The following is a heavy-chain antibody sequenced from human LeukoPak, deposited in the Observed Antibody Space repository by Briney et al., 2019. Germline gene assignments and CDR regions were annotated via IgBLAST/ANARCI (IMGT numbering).Heavy chain of an antibody. V-gene: IGHV3-74*01. Sequence: QPGGSLRLSCAASGFTFSNYFMYWVRQAPGKGLVWVSRINSDGSTTSYADSVKGRFTNSRDNAKNTLFLQMNSLRAEDTAVYYCARARWLPLPDYWGQGTLVTVSS. CDR1: GFTFSNYF. J-gene: IGHJ4*02. D-gene: IGHD5-12*01. CDR2: INSDGSTT. CDR3: ARARWLPLPDY.